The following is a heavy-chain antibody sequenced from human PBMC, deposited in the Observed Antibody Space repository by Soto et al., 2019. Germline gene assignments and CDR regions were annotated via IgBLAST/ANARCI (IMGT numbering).Heavy chain of an antibody. V-gene: IGHV1-18*04. CDR1: GYSFSTYD. Sequence: ASVKVSCKASGYSFSTYDISWLRQAPGQGPEWMGRISPKNGNTNYAQNFQDRVTMTADTSPSTAYMELRGLRSDDTAKYYCATSYDSGFDPWGQGTLVTVPS. J-gene: IGHJ5*02. D-gene: IGHD3-3*01. CDR2: ISPKNGNT. CDR3: ATSYDSGFDP.